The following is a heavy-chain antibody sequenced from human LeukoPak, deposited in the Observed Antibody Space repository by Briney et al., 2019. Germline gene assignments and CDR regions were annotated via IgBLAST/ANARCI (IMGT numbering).Heavy chain of an antibody. V-gene: IGHV3-21*01. Sequence: GGSLRLSCAASGFTFSSYAINLVRQTPGKGLEWVSSISSSSSYIYYADSVKGRFTISRDNAKNSLYLQMNSLRAEDTAVYYCARTVPAATPFDYWGQGTLVTVSS. CDR2: ISSSSSYI. CDR3: ARTVPAATPFDY. J-gene: IGHJ4*02. CDR1: GFTFSSYA. D-gene: IGHD2-2*01.